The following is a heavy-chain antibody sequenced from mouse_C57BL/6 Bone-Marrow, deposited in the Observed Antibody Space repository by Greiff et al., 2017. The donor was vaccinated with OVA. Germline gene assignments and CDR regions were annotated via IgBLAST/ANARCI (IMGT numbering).Heavy chain of an antibody. D-gene: IGHD3-2*02. J-gene: IGHJ3*01. CDR2: IYPGSGST. CDR1: GFTFTSYW. CDR3: DREERQRRLPFAY. Sequence: QVQLKQPGAELVKPGASVKMSCTASGFTFTSYWITWVKQRPEQGLEWIGDIYPGSGSTNYDEKFKSKATLTVDTSSSTAYMQLSSLTSEDSAVYYCDREERQRRLPFAYWGQGTPVTVSA. V-gene: IGHV1-55*01.